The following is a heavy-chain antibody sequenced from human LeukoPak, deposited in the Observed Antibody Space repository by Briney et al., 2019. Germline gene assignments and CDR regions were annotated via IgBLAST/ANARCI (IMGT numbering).Heavy chain of an antibody. CDR3: APGRLYTFGSDNWFDP. J-gene: IGHJ5*02. D-gene: IGHD3-10*01. CDR1: GGTFSSYP. CDR2: IIPMFGTV. V-gene: IGHV1-69*01. Sequence: ASVKVSCKASGGTFSSYPISWVRQAPGQGLEWMGGIIPMFGTVNYAQKFQDRVTITADESTSTAYMELSSLRSEDTAVYYCAPGRLYTFGSDNWFDPWGQGTLVTVSS.